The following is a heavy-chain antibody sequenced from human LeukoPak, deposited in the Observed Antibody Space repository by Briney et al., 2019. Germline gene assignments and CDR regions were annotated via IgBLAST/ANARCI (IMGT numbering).Heavy chain of an antibody. CDR1: GVSIRSYY. D-gene: IGHD1-26*01. CDR2: ISNSGNT. V-gene: IGHV4-59*01. J-gene: IGHJ4*02. CDR3: ARGEWEIGLFFDY. Sequence: SSETLSLTCSVSGVSIRSYYWGWVRLPPGKGLEWIGYISNSGNTKYNPSLKSRVTISVDTSKNQFSLKLSSVTAADTAVYYCARGEWEIGLFFDYWGQGTLVTVSS.